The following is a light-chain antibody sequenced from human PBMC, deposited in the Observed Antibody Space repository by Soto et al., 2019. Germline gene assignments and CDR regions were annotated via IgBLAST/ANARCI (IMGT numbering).Light chain of an antibody. CDR2: KAS. CDR3: QQLYGISPP. Sequence: HMTQSPSTLSASVGNRVSITCLASESSSRWFAWYQQQPGKAPKLLIYKASSYQRRVPSRFSSSGSATEVSLTTISRQEHEFFAVYYQQLYGISPPFGQGTRLEIK. CDR1: ESSSRW. J-gene: IGKJ5*01. V-gene: IGKV1-5*03.